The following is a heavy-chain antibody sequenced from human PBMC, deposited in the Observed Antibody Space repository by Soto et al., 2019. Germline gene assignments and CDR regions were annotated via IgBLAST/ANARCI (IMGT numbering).Heavy chain of an antibody. CDR3: ARGVGYCSTSSCPKYRQH. CDR2: INHSGST. V-gene: IGHV4-34*01. Sequence: QVQLQQWGAGLLKPSETLSLTCTVYGGSFSAYYWSWIRQTPGKGLEWIGEINHSGSTNYNPSLKSRVTISVDTSKNQFSLKLSSVTAADTAVYYCARGVGYCSTSSCPKYRQHWGQGTLVTVSS. CDR1: GGSFSAYY. D-gene: IGHD2-2*01. J-gene: IGHJ1*01.